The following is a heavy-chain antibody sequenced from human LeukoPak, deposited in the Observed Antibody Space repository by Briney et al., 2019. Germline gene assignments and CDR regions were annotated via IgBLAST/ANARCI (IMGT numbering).Heavy chain of an antibody. CDR3: ARVLGDYYDSSGYSTPDY. V-gene: IGHV4-38-2*02. CDR1: GYSISSGYY. J-gene: IGHJ4*02. D-gene: IGHD3-22*01. CDR2: IYYSGST. Sequence: SETLSLTCNVSGYSISSGYYWGWIRQPPGKGLEWIGSIYYSGSTYYNPSLKSRVTISVDTSKNQFSLKLSSVTAADTAVYYCARVLGDYYDSSGYSTPDYWGQGTLVTVSS.